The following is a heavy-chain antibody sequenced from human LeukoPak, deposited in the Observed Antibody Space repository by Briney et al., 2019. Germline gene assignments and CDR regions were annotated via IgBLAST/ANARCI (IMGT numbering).Heavy chain of an antibody. CDR3: AKGVYGDYTVSWFDP. Sequence: PGGSLRLSCAASGFTFDDYAMHWVRQAPGKGREGGSGISWNSGSIGYADSVKGRFTISRDNAKNSLYLQMNSLRAEDTALYYCAKGVYGDYTVSWFDPWGQGTLVTVSS. J-gene: IGHJ5*02. V-gene: IGHV3-9*01. CDR1: GFTFDDYA. CDR2: ISWNSGSI. D-gene: IGHD4-17*01.